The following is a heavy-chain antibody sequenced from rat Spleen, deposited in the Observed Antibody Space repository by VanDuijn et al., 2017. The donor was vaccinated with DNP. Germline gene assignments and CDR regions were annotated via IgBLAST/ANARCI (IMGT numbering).Heavy chain of an antibody. CDR2: ISYDGSST. CDR3: ATHTTGITYWFAY. D-gene: IGHD1-9*01. J-gene: IGHJ3*01. V-gene: IGHV5-7*01. Sequence: EVQLLESGGGLVQPRRSLKLSCAASGFTFSDYNMAWVRQAPKKGLEWVATISYDGSSTYYRDSVKGRFTISRDNAKSTLYLLMDSLRSEDTATYYCATHTTGITYWFAYWGQGTLVTVSS. CDR1: GFTFSDYN.